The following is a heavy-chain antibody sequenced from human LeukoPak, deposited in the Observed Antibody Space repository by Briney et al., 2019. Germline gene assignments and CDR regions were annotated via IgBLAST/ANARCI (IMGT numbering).Heavy chain of an antibody. CDR1: GYSISSGYY. V-gene: IGHV4-38-2*02. CDR3: ARNFDSPLAFDI. D-gene: IGHD3-9*01. Sequence: SETLSLTCTVSGYSISSGYYWGWIRQPPGKGLEWIGSIYHSGSTYYNPSLKSRVTISEDTSKNQFSLKLSSVTAADTAVYYCARNFDSPLAFDIWGQGTMVTVSS. CDR2: IYHSGST. J-gene: IGHJ3*02.